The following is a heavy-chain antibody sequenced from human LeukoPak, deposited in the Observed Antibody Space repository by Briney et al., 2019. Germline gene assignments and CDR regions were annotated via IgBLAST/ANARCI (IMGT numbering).Heavy chain of an antibody. J-gene: IGHJ6*03. V-gene: IGHV4-4*02. D-gene: IGHD6-6*01. CDR3: ARGPAARPSYYYYYYYMDV. CDR2: IYHSGST. Sequence: SETLSLTCAVSGGSISSSNWWSWVRQPPGKGLEWIGEIYHSGSTNYNPSLKSRVTISVDKSKNQFSLKLSSVTASDTAVYYCARGPAARPSYYYYYYYMDVWGKGTTVTVSS. CDR1: GGSISSSNW.